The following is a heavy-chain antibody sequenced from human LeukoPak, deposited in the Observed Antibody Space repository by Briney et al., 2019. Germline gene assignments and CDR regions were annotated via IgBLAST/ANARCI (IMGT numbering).Heavy chain of an antibody. J-gene: IGHJ6*03. Sequence: GGSLRLSCAASGFNFDDYGMTWVRQAPGKGLEWVSVVNWNGYSTGYVDSVKGRFTVARDNAKHSLYLQMNSLRAEDTALYYCVTDTGSPASHIDVSGKGNTVTVSS. D-gene: IGHD1-26*01. CDR3: VTDTGSPASHIDV. CDR2: VNWNGYST. V-gene: IGHV3-20*04. CDR1: GFNFDDYG.